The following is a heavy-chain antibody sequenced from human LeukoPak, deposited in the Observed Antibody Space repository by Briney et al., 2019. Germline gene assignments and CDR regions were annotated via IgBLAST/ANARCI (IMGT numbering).Heavy chain of an antibody. V-gene: IGHV3-23*01. D-gene: IGHD2-15*01. CDR2: ISGSGGST. Sequence: GGSLRLSCAASGFTFSSYAMSWVRQAPGKELEWVSLISGSGGSTYYADSVKGRFTISRDNSKNTLYLQMNSLRVEDTAGYYCAKSPVPYCSGGSCYGMDVWGQGTTVTVSS. CDR1: GFTFSSYA. J-gene: IGHJ6*02. CDR3: AKSPVPYCSGGSCYGMDV.